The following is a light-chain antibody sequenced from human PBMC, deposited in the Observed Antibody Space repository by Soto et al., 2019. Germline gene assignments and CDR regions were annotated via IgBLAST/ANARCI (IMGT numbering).Light chain of an antibody. Sequence: DIQMTQSPSSLSASVGDRVTITCRASPNLHSSLNWYQQKVGKAPKLLINAASTLQSGVPLRFRGSGSGTDFTLTISSLQPEDFATYYCQESYNLHTFGGGTKVEIK. V-gene: IGKV1-39*01. J-gene: IGKJ4*01. CDR2: AAS. CDR3: QESYNLHT. CDR1: PNLHSS.